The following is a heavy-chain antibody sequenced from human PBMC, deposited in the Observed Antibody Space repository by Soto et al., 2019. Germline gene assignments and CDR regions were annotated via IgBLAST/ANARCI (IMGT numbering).Heavy chain of an antibody. J-gene: IGHJ5*02. V-gene: IGHV4-34*01. CDR3: ARGGVVVVPAARGWFDP. CDR1: GGSFSGYY. D-gene: IGHD2-2*01. CDR2: INHSGST. Sequence: SETLSLTCAVYGGSFSGYYWSWIRQPPGKGLEWIGEINHSGSTKYNPSLKSRVTISVDTSKNQFSLKLSSVTAADTAVYYCARGGVVVVPAARGWFDPWGQGTLVTVSS.